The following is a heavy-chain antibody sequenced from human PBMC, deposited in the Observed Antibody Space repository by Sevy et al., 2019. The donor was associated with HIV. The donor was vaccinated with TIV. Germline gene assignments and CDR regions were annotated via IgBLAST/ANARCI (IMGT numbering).Heavy chain of an antibody. CDR1: GYTLTELA. Sequence: ASVKVSCKVSGYTLTELAMHWVRQAPGKGLEWMGGFNREDGETIYAQKFQGRVTMTEDTSTDTAYMELSSLRSEDTAVYYCATDRPSLEPLPPDAFDIWGQGTMVTVSS. CDR3: ATDRPSLEPLPPDAFDI. J-gene: IGHJ3*02. V-gene: IGHV1-24*01. CDR2: FNREDGET. D-gene: IGHD1-1*01.